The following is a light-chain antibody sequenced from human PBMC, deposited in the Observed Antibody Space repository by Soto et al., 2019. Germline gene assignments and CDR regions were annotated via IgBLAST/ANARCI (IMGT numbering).Light chain of an antibody. CDR1: SSDIGGYAY. CDR3: SSYISSNTLYV. Sequence: QSVLTQPASVSGSPGQSIIISCTGTSSDIGGYAYVSWYQQHPGKAPKLMIYDVSDRPSGVSNRFSGSRSGNTASLTISGLQAEDEADYYCSSYISSNTLYVFGTGTKVTVL. V-gene: IGLV2-14*01. CDR2: DVS. J-gene: IGLJ1*01.